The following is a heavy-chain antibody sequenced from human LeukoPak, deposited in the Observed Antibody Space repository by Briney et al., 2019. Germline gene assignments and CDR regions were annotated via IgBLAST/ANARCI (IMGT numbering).Heavy chain of an antibody. Sequence: PSETLSLTCAVYGGSFSGYYWSWIRQPPGKGLEWIGEINHSGSTNYNPSLKSRVTISVDTSKNQFSLKLSSVTAADTAVYYCARGLHSRDGYNYDFDYWGQGTLVTVSS. D-gene: IGHD5-12*01. V-gene: IGHV4-34*01. CDR2: INHSGST. CDR3: ARGLHSRDGYNYDFDY. J-gene: IGHJ4*02. CDR1: GGSFSGYY.